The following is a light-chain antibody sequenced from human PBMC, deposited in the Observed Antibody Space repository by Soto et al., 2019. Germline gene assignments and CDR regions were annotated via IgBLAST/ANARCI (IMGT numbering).Light chain of an antibody. V-gene: IGLV2-8*01. CDR1: SSDVGGYNY. J-gene: IGLJ1*01. CDR3: SSYAGGNKGV. Sequence: QSALTQPPSASGSPGQSVTISCTGTSSDVGGYNYVSWYQQHPGKAPKLMIYEVSKRPSGVPDRFSGSKSDNTASLTVSGLQAEDEADYYCSSYAGGNKGVFGTETKLTVL. CDR2: EVS.